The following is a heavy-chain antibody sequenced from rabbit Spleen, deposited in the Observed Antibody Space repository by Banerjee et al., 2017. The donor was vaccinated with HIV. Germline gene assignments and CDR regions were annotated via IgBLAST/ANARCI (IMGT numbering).Heavy chain of an antibody. V-gene: IGHV1S45*01. CDR2: IAGSSSDFT. CDR3: ARDTGSSFSSYGMDL. D-gene: IGHD8-1*01. CDR1: GFSLSNNYY. J-gene: IGHJ6*01. Sequence: QEQLVESGGGLVQPEGSLTLTCKVSGFSLSNNYYMCWVRQAPGKGLEWISCIAGSSSDFTYSASWAKGRFTISKTSSTTVTLQMTSLTAADTATYFCARDTGSSFSSYGMDLWGPGTLVTVS.